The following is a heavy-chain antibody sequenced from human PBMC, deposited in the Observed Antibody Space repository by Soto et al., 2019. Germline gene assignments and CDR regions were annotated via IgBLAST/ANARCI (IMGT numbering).Heavy chain of an antibody. CDR1: GFTFSSYG. CDR2: IWYDGSNK. D-gene: IGHD5-18*01. V-gene: IGHV3-33*01. Sequence: GGSLRLSCAASGFTFSSYGMHWVRQAPGKGLEWVAVIWYDGSNKYYADSVKGRFTISRDNSKNTLYLQMNSLRAEDTAVYYCARESTAMEYYYYYGMDVWGQGTTVTVSS. CDR3: ARESTAMEYYYYYGMDV. J-gene: IGHJ6*02.